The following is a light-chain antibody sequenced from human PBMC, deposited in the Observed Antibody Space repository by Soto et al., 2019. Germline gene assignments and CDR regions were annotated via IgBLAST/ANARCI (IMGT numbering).Light chain of an antibody. J-gene: IGKJ1*01. V-gene: IGKV3-20*01. CDR3: PYYGCSSWT. Sequence: EIVLTQSPGNLSFSTGERATRSCRASQRIISTYLAWYQQKPGTAPRLLIAGASSRATGIPDRFSGRGSGTDFTVTISRLDPDDSVVYYGPYYGCSSWTFGQGTQVDIK. CDR2: GAS. CDR1: QRIISTY.